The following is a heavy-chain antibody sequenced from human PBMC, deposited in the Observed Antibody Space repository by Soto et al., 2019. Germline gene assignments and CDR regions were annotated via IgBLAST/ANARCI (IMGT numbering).Heavy chain of an antibody. D-gene: IGHD3-9*01. Sequence: ASVKVSCKASGYRFIDYYMHWVRQAPGQGFEWMGRISPKSGGTNYAQKFEGRVTMTWDTSLNTAYMELSSLISEDTAVYYCARPPGYISDWYYFDLWGQGTLVTVSS. J-gene: IGHJ4*02. CDR3: ARPPGYISDWYYFDL. CDR2: ISPKSGGT. CDR1: GYRFIDYY. V-gene: IGHV1-2*02.